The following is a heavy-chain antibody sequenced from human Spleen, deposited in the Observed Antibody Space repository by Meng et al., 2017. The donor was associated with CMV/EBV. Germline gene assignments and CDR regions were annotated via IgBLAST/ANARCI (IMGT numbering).Heavy chain of an antibody. J-gene: IGHJ4*02. CDR2: ISYSGVTT. CDR3: AKDGEAYRAYGGRYFDH. V-gene: IGHV3-23*01. CDR1: FTFDSFI. D-gene: IGHD2-21*01. Sequence: FTFDSFIMSWVRQAPGKGLEWVSGISYSGVTTYYIDSVKDRFTISRDNSKNTLYLQINSLRAEDTAMYYCAKDGEAYRAYGGRYFDHWGQGTLVTVSS.